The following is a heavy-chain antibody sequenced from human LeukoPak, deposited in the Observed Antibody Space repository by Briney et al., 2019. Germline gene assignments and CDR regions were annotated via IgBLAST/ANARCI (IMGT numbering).Heavy chain of an antibody. CDR2: ISYDGSNK. J-gene: IGHJ4*02. V-gene: IGHV3-30*04. CDR1: GFTFSSYA. Sequence: GGSLRLSCAASGFTFSSYAMHWVRQAPGKGLEWVAVISYDGSNKYYADSVKGRFTISRDNSKNTLYLQMNSLRAEDTAVYYWARVGPHLVATITWEFDYWGREPWSPSPQ. CDR3: ARVGPHLVATITWEFDY. D-gene: IGHD5-12*01.